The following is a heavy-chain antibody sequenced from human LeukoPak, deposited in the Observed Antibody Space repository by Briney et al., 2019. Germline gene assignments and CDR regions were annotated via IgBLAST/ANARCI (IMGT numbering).Heavy chain of an antibody. CDR1: GFSFGSYA. V-gene: IGHV3-23*01. CDR3: AKFYYDSSGRGNDAFDV. D-gene: IGHD3-22*01. CDR2: ISGSGMLT. Sequence: AGGSLRLSCATSGFSFGSYAMSWVRKAPGKGLEWVSSISGSGMLTYYADSVKGRFTISRDNSKNTLYLQMSSLRAEDTATFYCAKFYYDSSGRGNDAFDVWGQGTMVTVSS. J-gene: IGHJ3*01.